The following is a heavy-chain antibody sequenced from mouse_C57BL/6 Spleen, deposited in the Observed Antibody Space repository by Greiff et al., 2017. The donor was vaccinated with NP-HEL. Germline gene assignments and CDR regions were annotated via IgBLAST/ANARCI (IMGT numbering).Heavy chain of an antibody. V-gene: IGHV1-15*01. J-gene: IGHJ4*01. CDR2: IDPETGGT. CDR3: TRRGRGSYAMDY. CDR1: GYTFTDYE. Sequence: QVQLQQSGAELVRPGASVTLSCKASGYTFTDYEMHWVKQTPVHGLEWIGAIDPETGGTAYNQKFKGKAILTADKSSSTAYMELRSLTSEDSAVYYCTRRGRGSYAMDYWGQGTSVTVSS.